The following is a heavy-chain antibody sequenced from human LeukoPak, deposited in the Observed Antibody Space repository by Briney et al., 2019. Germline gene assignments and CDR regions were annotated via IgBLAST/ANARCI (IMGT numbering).Heavy chain of an antibody. CDR1: GGSISSYY. CDR2: IYYSGST. CDR3: ARHARYYVSSGYTVDY. D-gene: IGHD3-22*01. J-gene: IGHJ4*02. Sequence: PSQTLSLTCTVSGGSISSYYWSWIRQPPGKGLEWIGYIYYSGSTNYNPSLKSRVTISVDTSKNQFSLKLSSVTAADTAVYYCARHARYYVSSGYTVDYRGQGTLVTVSS. V-gene: IGHV4-59*08.